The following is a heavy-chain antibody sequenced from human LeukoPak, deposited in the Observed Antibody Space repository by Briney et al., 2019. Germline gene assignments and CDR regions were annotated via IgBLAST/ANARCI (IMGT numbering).Heavy chain of an antibody. CDR3: ASVSTDYGSGSYYSDDY. Sequence: GASVKVSCKASGYTFTGYYMHWVRQAPGQGLEWMGWINPNSGGTNYAQKFQGRVTMTRDTSISTAYMELSRLRSDDTAVYYCASVSTDYGSGSYYSDDYWGQGTLVTVSS. CDR1: GYTFTGYY. D-gene: IGHD3-10*01. J-gene: IGHJ4*02. CDR2: INPNSGGT. V-gene: IGHV1-2*02.